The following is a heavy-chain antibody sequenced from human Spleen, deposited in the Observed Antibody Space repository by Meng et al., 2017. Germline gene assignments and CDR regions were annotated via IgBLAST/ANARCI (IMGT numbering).Heavy chain of an antibody. V-gene: IGHV4-34*01. CDR3: ARGPTTMAHDFDY. D-gene: IGHD4-11*01. Sequence: QVQLKQGGAGLLKPSDTLSLSFVVAGGSFSDSYWSWIRQPPGKGLEWIGEINHSGSTNYNPSLESRATISVDTSQNNLSLKLSSVTAADSAVYYCARGPTTMAHDFDYWGQGTLVTVSS. CDR1: GGSFSDSY. J-gene: IGHJ4*02. CDR2: INHSGST.